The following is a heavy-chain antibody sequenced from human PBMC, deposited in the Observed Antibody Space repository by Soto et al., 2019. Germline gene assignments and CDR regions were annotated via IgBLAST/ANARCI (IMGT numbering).Heavy chain of an antibody. Sequence: QVQLVQSGAEVKKPGASVKVSCKASGDSLSSYGITWVRQAPGQGLAWMGWISAYNGDTNYAQKFQGRLTMTTDTSTSTAYMELKSLRSDDTAVYYCARARRINWFPEYFQHWGQGTLVTVSS. D-gene: IGHD1-1*01. CDR1: GDSLSSYG. CDR3: ARARRINWFPEYFQH. J-gene: IGHJ1*01. V-gene: IGHV1-18*01. CDR2: ISAYNGDT.